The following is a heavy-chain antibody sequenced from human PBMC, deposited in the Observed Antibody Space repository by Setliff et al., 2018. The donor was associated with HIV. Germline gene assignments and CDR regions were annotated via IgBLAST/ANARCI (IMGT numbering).Heavy chain of an antibody. CDR2: MNPNSGNT. CDR1: GYTFTSYD. V-gene: IGHV1-8*02. CDR3: ARVNVLLWFGELNYLDY. D-gene: IGHD3-10*01. Sequence: GASVKVSCKASGYTFTSYDINWVRQATGQGLEWMGWMNPNSGNTGYAQKFQGRVTMTRNTSISTAYMELSSLRSEDTAVYYCARVNVLLWFGELNYLDYWGQGTLVTVSS. J-gene: IGHJ4*02.